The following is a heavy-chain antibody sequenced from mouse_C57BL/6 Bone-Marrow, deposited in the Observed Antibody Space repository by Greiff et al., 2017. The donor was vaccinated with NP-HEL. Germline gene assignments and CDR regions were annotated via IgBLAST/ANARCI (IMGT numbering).Heavy chain of an antibody. Sequence: EVKLMESGGGLVQPGGSLKLSCAASGFTFSDYYMYWVRQTPEKRLEWVAYISNGGGSTYYPDTVKGRFTISRDNAKNTLYLQMSRLKSEDTAMYYCAKIYYYGLGYFDVWGTGTTVTVSS. J-gene: IGHJ1*03. D-gene: IGHD1-1*01. CDR2: ISNGGGST. CDR3: AKIYYYGLGYFDV. V-gene: IGHV5-12*01. CDR1: GFTFSDYY.